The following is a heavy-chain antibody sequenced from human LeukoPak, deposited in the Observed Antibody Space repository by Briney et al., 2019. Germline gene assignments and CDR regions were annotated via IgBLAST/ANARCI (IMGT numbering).Heavy chain of an antibody. J-gene: IGHJ4*02. CDR3: ARGLAYYYDSSGYFDY. CDR2: INPSGGST. CDR1: GYTFTSYY. V-gene: IGHV1-46*01. Sequence: ASVKVPCKASGYTFTSYYMHWVRQAPGQGLEWMGIINPSGGSTSYAQKFQGRVTMTRDMSTSTVYMELSSLRSEDTAVYYCARGLAYYYDSSGYFDYWGQGTLVTVSS. D-gene: IGHD3-22*01.